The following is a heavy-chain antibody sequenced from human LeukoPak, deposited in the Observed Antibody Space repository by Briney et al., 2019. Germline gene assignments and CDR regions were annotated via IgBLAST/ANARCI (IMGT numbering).Heavy chain of an antibody. CDR2: IYYSGST. Sequence: SETLSLTCTVSGVSISSGGYYWRWLRQHPGKGLEWIGYIYYSGSTYYTPSLKSRVTISVDTSKNQFSLKLSSVTAADTAVYYCARGVKPGIAAAGTGRFDPWGQGTLVTVSS. J-gene: IGHJ5*02. D-gene: IGHD6-13*01. CDR3: ARGVKPGIAAAGTGRFDP. CDR1: GVSISSGGYY. V-gene: IGHV4-31*03.